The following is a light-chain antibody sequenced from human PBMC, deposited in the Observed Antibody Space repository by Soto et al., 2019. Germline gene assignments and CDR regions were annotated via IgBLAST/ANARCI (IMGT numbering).Light chain of an antibody. CDR3: QQYGRSPLT. CDR2: GAS. Sequence: EIVLTQSPGTLSLSPGERATLSCRASQSVSSNYLGWYQQKPGQAPRLLIYGASSRATGIPDRFSGSGSGTDFTLTISRLEPEDFAVYYCQQYGRSPLTFGGGTKVDIK. V-gene: IGKV3-20*01. CDR1: QSVSSNY. J-gene: IGKJ4*01.